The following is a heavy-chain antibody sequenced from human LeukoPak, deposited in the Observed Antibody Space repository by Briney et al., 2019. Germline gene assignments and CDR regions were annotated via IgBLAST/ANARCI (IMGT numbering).Heavy chain of an antibody. CDR3: ARDPGAYSYYFDY. J-gene: IGHJ4*02. V-gene: IGHV4-30-4*01. D-gene: IGHD2-15*01. Sequence: SQTLSLTCTVSGGSISSGDYFWSWIRQPPGKGLEWIGYIHYSGGTFYSPSLKSRVTISVDTSKNQFSLNLSSVTAADTAVYHCARDPGAYSYYFDYWGQGTLVTVSS. CDR1: GGSISSGDYF. CDR2: IHYSGGT.